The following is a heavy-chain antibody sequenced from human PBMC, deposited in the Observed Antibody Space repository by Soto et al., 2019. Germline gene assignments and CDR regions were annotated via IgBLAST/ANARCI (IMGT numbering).Heavy chain of an antibody. V-gene: IGHV1-69*13. J-gene: IGHJ4*02. Sequence: ASVKVSCKASGGTFSSYAISWVRQAPGQGLEWMGGIIPIFGTANYAQKFQGRVTITADESTSTAYMELSSMRSEDTAVYYCARDQDSGYFDYWGQGTLVTVSS. CDR3: ARDQDSGYFDY. CDR1: GGTFSSYA. D-gene: IGHD3-22*01. CDR2: IIPIFGTA.